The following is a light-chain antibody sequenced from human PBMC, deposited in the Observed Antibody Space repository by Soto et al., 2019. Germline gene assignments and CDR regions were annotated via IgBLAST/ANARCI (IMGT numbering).Light chain of an antibody. CDR3: QQYKNYLT. CDR2: GAS. J-gene: IGKJ1*01. V-gene: IGKV1-5*01. CDR1: QSVSIW. Sequence: DIQMTQSPSTLSASVGDRVTFTCRASQSVSIWLAWYQQKPGKAPKLLISGASTLESGVPSRFSSSESGTELNLTTSSLQHDDFSTYYCQQYKNYLTFGQGTKVEIK.